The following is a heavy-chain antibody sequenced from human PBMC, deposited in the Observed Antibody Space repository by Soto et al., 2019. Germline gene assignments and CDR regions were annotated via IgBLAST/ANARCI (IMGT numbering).Heavy chain of an antibody. Sequence: QVQLVKSWGGVVQPGRSLRLSCAASGFTFTTYGFHWVRQAPGKGLEWVALIWSDGSNRYYADSVKGRFTISRDNFKNTLYLQMNSLRAEDTAVYYCAREGHEGWFDPWGQGTLVTVSS. J-gene: IGHJ5*02. V-gene: IGHV3-33*01. CDR3: AREGHEGWFDP. CDR2: IWSDGSNR. CDR1: GFTFTTYG.